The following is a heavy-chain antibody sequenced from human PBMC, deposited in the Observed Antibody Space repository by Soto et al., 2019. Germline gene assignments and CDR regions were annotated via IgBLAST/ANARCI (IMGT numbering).Heavy chain of an antibody. J-gene: IGHJ6*02. CDR3: ARQGSWPYYYYGLDV. D-gene: IGHD1-26*01. Sequence: QVQLVQSGPEVRKHGASVKVSCEASGYTFTTSGISWVREVPGQGLEWMGWISTYNGDTNSAQNFQGRVLMTADTSTGTAYMELMSLKSDDTAVYYCARQGSWPYYYYGLDVWGQGTTVTVSS. CDR2: ISTYNGDT. V-gene: IGHV1-18*01. CDR1: GYTFTTSG.